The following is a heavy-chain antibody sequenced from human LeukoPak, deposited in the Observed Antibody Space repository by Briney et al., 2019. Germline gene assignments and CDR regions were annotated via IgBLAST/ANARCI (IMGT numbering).Heavy chain of an antibody. V-gene: IGHV4-38-2*02. CDR1: GYSISSGYY. D-gene: IGHD4-17*01. CDR3: ARALRDAFDI. Sequence: SETLSLTCTVSGYSISSGYYWGWIRQPPGKGLEWIGSIYHSGSTYYNPSLKSRVTISVDTSKNQFSLKLSSVTAADTAVYYCARALRDAFDIWGQGTMVTVSS. J-gene: IGHJ3*02. CDR2: IYHSGST.